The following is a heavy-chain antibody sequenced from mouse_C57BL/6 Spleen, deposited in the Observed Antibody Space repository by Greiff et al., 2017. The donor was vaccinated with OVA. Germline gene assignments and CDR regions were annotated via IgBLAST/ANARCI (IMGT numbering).Heavy chain of an antibody. Sequence: QVQLKQPGAELVKPGASVKLSCKASGYTFTSYWMHWVKQRPGRGLEWIGRIDPNSGGTKYNEKFKSKATLTVDKPSSTAYMQLSSLTSEDSAVYYCARDSLYYYGSSYDWYFDVWGTGTTVTVSS. CDR1: GYTFTSYW. CDR3: ARDSLYYYGSSYDWYFDV. V-gene: IGHV1-72*01. D-gene: IGHD1-1*01. CDR2: IDPNSGGT. J-gene: IGHJ1*03.